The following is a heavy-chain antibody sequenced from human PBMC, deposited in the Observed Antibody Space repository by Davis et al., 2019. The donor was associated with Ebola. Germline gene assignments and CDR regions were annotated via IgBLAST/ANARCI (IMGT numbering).Heavy chain of an antibody. Sequence: HSQTLSLTCAISGDSVSSRGAAWNWIRQSPSRGLEWLGRTYYTSQWYNDYAVSVKSRITINPDTSKNQFSLKLSSVTAADTAVYYCARYCGGDCYWGFDYWGQGTLVTVSS. D-gene: IGHD2-21*02. V-gene: IGHV6-1*01. J-gene: IGHJ4*02. CDR1: GDSVSSRGAA. CDR2: TYYTSQWYN. CDR3: ARYCGGDCYWGFDY.